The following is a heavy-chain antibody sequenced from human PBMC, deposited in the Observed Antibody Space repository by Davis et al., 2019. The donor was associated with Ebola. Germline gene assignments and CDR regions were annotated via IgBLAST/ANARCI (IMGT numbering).Heavy chain of an antibody. CDR2: TYYYTSQWFR. D-gene: IGHD5-12*01. CDR3: ARGWLRSGLDV. Sequence: HSQTLSLTCAISGDSVSGKCGAWNWIRQSPSRGLEWLGRTYYYTSQWFRHYAASVKSRTTINADTSKNQLSLQLNSVTPEATAVYYCARGWLRSGLDVWGKGAAVIVSS. V-gene: IGHV6-1*01. J-gene: IGHJ6*04. CDR1: GDSVSGKCGA.